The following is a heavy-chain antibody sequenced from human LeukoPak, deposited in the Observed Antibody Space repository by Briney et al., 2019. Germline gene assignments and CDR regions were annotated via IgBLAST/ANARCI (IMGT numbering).Heavy chain of an antibody. D-gene: IGHD3-22*01. Sequence: PSQTLSLTCTVSGGSISSGSYYWSWIRQPAGKGLEWIGRIYTSGSTNYNPSLKSRVTISVDKSKTQFSLKLSSVTAADTAVYYCAREKRRPYYYDRWAAFDIWGQGTMVTVSS. CDR3: AREKRRPYYYDRWAAFDI. J-gene: IGHJ3*02. CDR1: GGSISSGSYY. CDR2: IYTSGST. V-gene: IGHV4-61*02.